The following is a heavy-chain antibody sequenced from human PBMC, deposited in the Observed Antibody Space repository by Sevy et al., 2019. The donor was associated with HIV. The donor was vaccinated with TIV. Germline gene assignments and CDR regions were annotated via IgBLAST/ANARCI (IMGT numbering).Heavy chain of an antibody. J-gene: IGHJ4*02. CDR1: GFTVSSNY. CDR3: AVEYFGYRSG. CDR2: IYSGGST. V-gene: IGHV3-53*01. D-gene: IGHD6-19*01. Sequence: GGSLRLSCAASGFTVSSNYMSWVRQAPGKGREWVSVIYSGGSTYYADYVKGRLTISRDNSNNTRYLQMNSLRAEDTAVSYCAVEYFGYRSGWGQGTLVTVSS.